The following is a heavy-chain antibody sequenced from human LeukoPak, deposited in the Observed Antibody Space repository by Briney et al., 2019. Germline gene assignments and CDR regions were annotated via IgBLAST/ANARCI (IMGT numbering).Heavy chain of an antibody. D-gene: IGHD2-15*01. J-gene: IGHJ3*02. CDR1: GYTFTSYY. CDR2: INPSGGST. Sequence: ASVKVSCKASGYTFTSYYMHWVRQAPGQGLEWMGIINPSGGSTSYAQKFQGRVTMTRDMSTSTVYMELSSLRSEDTAVYYCARERADPGTVAATNDAFDIWGQGTMVTVSS. V-gene: IGHV1-46*01. CDR3: ARERADPGTVAATNDAFDI.